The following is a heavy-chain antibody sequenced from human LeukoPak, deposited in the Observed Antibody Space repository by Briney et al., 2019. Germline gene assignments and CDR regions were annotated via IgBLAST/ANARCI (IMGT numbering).Heavy chain of an antibody. J-gene: IGHJ4*02. CDR3: TKAVEEYSFIRYSDN. CDR1: GFTCSNCA. CDR2: INRDGTT. V-gene: IGHV3-23*01. Sequence: GGSLRLSCAASGFTCSNCAMSWVRQTPGKGPEWVSGINRDGTTFYADSVKGRFIISRDSLKNTLDLQMSSLRAEDTAVYFCTKAVEEYSFIRYSDNWAREPWSPSPQ. D-gene: IGHD5-12*01.